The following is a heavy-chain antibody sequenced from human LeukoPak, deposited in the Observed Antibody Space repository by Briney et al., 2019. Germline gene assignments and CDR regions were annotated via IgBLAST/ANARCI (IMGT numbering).Heavy chain of an antibody. V-gene: IGHV1-2*02. CDR3: ARNPPRTMIVVTPLWFDP. J-gene: IGHJ5*02. CDR2: INPNSGGT. D-gene: IGHD3-22*01. CDR1: GYTFTGYY. Sequence: GASVKVSCKASGYTFTGYYMHWVRQAPGQGLEWMGWINPNSGGTNYAQKFQGRVTMTRDTSISTAYMELSRLRSDDTAMYYCARNPPRTMIVVTPLWFDPWGQGTLVTVSS.